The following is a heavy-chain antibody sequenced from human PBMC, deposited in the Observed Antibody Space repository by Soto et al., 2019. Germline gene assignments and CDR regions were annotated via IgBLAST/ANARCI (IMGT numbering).Heavy chain of an antibody. V-gene: IGHV4-34*02. D-gene: IGHD3-3*01. CDR2: IKHTGGT. Sequence: QVQLQQWGAGLLKQSETLALTCAVYGGSVNGYYWNWIRQPPGKGLEWIGEIKHTGGTHYNPSLKSQVTVSVDTSKNQFPLRLSAVTAADTDIYYGETRITVFGLLVPPFDTWGQGTQVTVSS. CDR1: GGSVNGYY. J-gene: IGHJ5*02. CDR3: ETRITVFGLLVPPFDT.